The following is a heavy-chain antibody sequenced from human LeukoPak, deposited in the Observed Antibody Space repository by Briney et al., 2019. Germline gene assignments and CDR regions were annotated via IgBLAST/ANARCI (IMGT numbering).Heavy chain of an antibody. D-gene: IGHD1-26*01. J-gene: IGHJ4*02. CDR2: IYHSGST. CDR3: ARGRSYGDY. V-gene: IGHV4-38-2*02. Sequence: SSETLSLTCTVSGGSISSGYYWGWIRQPPGKGLEWIGSIYHSGSTYYNPSLKSRVTISVDTSKNQFSLKLSSVTAADTAVYYCARGRSYGDYWGQGTLVTVSS. CDR1: GGSISSGYY.